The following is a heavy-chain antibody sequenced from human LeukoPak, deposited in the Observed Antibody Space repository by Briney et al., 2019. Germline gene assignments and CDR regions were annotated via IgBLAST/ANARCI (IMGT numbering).Heavy chain of an antibody. Sequence: GGSLRLSCAASGFTFSSYAMSWVRQAPGKGLEWISAISGSGGSTYYADSVKGRFTISRDNSKNTLYLQMNSLRAEDTAVYYCAKVYSSSWREWFDPWGQGTLVTVSS. J-gene: IGHJ5*02. CDR1: GFTFSSYA. CDR3: AKVYSSSWREWFDP. CDR2: ISGSGGST. V-gene: IGHV3-23*01. D-gene: IGHD6-6*01.